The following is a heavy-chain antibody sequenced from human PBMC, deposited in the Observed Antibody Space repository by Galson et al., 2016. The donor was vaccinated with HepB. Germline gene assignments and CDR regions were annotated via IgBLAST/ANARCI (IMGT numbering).Heavy chain of an antibody. CDR3: AGIRRYCSGGSCLQIDY. D-gene: IGHD2-15*01. J-gene: IGHJ4*02. CDR1: GGSIYSGDYS. Sequence: TLSLTCAVSGGSIYSGDYSWSWIRQPPGKGPEWIGYIHHSASTYYNPSLKSRATMSVDRSKNQFSLRLSSVTAADTAVYYCAGIRRYCSGGSCLQIDYWGQGTLVTVSS. CDR2: IHHSAST. V-gene: IGHV4-30-2*01.